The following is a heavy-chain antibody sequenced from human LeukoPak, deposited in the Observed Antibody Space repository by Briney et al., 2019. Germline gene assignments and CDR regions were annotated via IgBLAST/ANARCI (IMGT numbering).Heavy chain of an antibody. CDR3: AKSLSSGWSFYYFDY. Sequence: AGGSLRLSCAASGFTFSNYAMSWVRQAPGKGLEWVSTLTGDGDSTYYTDSVQGRFTISRDNSKNTLYLQMNSLRADDTAVYYCAKSLSSGWSFYYFDYWGQGTLVTVSS. J-gene: IGHJ4*02. V-gene: IGHV3-23*01. CDR2: LTGDGDST. CDR1: GFTFSNYA. D-gene: IGHD6-19*01.